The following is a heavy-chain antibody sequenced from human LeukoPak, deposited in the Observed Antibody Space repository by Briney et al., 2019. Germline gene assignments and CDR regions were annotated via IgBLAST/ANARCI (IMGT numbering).Heavy chain of an antibody. J-gene: IGHJ4*02. Sequence: ASVKVSCKASRYTFTSYAMNWVRQAPGQGLEWMGSINANTGNTTYAQRFTGRFVFSLDTSVSTAYLQISSLKAEDTAVYYCARGGVNPAGRTRERLEWGQGTLVSVSS. CDR1: RYTFTSYA. V-gene: IGHV7-4-1*02. D-gene: IGHD1-1*01. CDR2: INANTGNT. CDR3: ARGGVNPAGRTRERLE.